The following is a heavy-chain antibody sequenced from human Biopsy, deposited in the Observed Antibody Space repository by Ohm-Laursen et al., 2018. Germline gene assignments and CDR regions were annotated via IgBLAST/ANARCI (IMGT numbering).Heavy chain of an antibody. D-gene: IGHD4/OR15-4a*01. J-gene: IGHJ4*02. CDR1: GDSISSSPYY. V-gene: IGHV4-39*01. Sequence: GTLSLTCSVSGDSISSSPYYWGWIRQPPGKGLEWIGTIRNTYFRTSLKSRVTMSVDTSKNQFSLKLSSVTAADTGVYYCAQTRNDYGGFYFDYWGRGTLVTASS. CDR3: AQTRNDYGGFYFDY. CDR2: IRNT.